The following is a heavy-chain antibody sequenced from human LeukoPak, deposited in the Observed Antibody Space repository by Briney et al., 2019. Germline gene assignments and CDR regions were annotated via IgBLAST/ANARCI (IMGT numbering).Heavy chain of an antibody. Sequence: GGSLRLSCVASGFNISDYYMTWIRQAPGKGLEWVSYISGPGSTIYYADSVKGRFTISRDNSKNTLYLQMNSLRAEDTAVYYCVRLTAAGRRTDFDYWGQGTLVTVSS. CDR1: GFNISDYY. CDR2: ISGPGSTI. V-gene: IGHV3-11*01. J-gene: IGHJ4*02. D-gene: IGHD6-13*01. CDR3: VRLTAAGRRTDFDY.